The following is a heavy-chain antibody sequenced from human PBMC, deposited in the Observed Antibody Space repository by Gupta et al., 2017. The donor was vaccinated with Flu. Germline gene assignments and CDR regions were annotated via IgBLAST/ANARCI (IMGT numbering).Heavy chain of an antibody. D-gene: IGHD2-21*02. V-gene: IGHV3-23*01. J-gene: IGHJ4*02. Sequence: QAPGKGLQWVSAVSDSGINTYYADSVKGRFTISRDNSKNTLYLQMNSLRAEDTATYYCAKGVGGGNSVYFDYWGQGTLVTVSS. CDR2: VSDSGINT. CDR3: AKGVGGGNSVYFDY.